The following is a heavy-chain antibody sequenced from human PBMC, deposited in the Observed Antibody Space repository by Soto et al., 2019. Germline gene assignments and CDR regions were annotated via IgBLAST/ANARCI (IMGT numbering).Heavy chain of an antibody. CDR3: ARSSGYDFADFDY. CDR1: GGTFSSYT. J-gene: IGHJ4*02. D-gene: IGHD5-12*01. V-gene: IGHV1-69*02. CDR2: IIPILGIA. Sequence: QVQLVQSGAEVKKPGSSVKVSCKASGGTFSSYTISWVRQAPGQGLEWMGRIIPILGIANYAQKFQGRVTIAEDKSTSTAYMELSSLRSEDTAVYYCARSSGYDFADFDYWGQGTLVTVSS.